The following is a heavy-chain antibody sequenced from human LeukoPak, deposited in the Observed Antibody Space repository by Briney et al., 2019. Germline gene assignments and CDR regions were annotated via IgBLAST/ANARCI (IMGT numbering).Heavy chain of an antibody. CDR1: GGSISSYY. Sequence: SETLSLTCTVSGGSISSYYWSWIRQPPGKGLEWIGFIYYSGSTNYNPSLKSRVTISVDTSKNQFSLKLSSVTAADTAVYYCARDVVPLRHWFDPWGQGTLVTVSS. CDR2: IYYSGST. V-gene: IGHV4-59*01. D-gene: IGHD2-15*01. CDR3: ARDVVPLRHWFDP. J-gene: IGHJ5*02.